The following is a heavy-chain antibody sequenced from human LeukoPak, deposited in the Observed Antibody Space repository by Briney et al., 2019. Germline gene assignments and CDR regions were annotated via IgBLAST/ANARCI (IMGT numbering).Heavy chain of an antibody. CDR3: ATCHCTYGVCYGECEYFQH. CDR1: GYTFTSFG. CDR2: ISPYNGNT. D-gene: IGHD2-8*01. V-gene: IGHV1-18*01. J-gene: IGHJ1*01. Sequence: ASVKVSCKASGYTFTSFGISWVRQAPGQGLEWMTWISPYNGNTNYAQKVQGRVTVTTDTFTSTAYMELRSLRSDDTAVYYCATCHCTYGVCYGECEYFQHWGQGTLVTVSS.